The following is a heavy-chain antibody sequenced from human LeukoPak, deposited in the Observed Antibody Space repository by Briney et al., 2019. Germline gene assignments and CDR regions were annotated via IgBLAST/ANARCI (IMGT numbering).Heavy chain of an antibody. CDR2: VKSKTDGGTA. J-gene: IGHJ4*02. D-gene: IGHD3-22*01. CDR3: TTASYYDSSGNTKGDY. CDR1: GFTFSNAW. V-gene: IGHV3-15*01. Sequence: RTGGSLRLSCAASGFTFSNAWMSWVRQAPGKGLEWVGRVKSKTDGGTADYAAPVKGRFTISRDDSKNTLYLQMNSLKTEDTAVYYCTTASYYDSSGNTKGDYWGQGTLVTVSS.